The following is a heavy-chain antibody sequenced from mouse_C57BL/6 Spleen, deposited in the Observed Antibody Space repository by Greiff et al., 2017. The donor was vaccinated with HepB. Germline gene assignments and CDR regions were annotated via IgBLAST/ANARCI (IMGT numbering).Heavy chain of an antibody. Sequence: VQLQQSGAELVKPGASVKLSCKASGYTFTEYTIHWVKQRSGQGLEWIGWFYPGSGSLKYNEKFKDKATLTADKSSSPVYMELSRLTSEDSAVYFCARHEGTTVVAHFDYWGQGTTLTVSS. D-gene: IGHD1-1*01. CDR2: FYPGSGSL. CDR3: ARHEGTTVVAHFDY. J-gene: IGHJ2*01. CDR1: GYTFTEYT. V-gene: IGHV1-62-2*01.